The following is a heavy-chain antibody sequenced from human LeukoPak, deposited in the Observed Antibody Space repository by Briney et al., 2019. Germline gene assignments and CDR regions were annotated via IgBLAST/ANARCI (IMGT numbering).Heavy chain of an antibody. D-gene: IGHD7-27*01. J-gene: IGHJ6*02. Sequence: SETLSLTCTVSGGSISSYYWSWIRQPPGKGLEWIGEINHSGSTNYNPSLKSRVTISVDTSKNQFSLKLSSVTAADTAVYYCARQELGSYYYYGMDVWGQGTTVTVSS. V-gene: IGHV4-34*01. CDR1: GGSISSYY. CDR3: ARQELGSYYYYGMDV. CDR2: INHSGST.